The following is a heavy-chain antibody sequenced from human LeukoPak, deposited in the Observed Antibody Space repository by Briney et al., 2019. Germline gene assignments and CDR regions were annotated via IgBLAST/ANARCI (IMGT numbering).Heavy chain of an antibody. V-gene: IGHV1-2*04. CDR3: ARDTRTTARMDYYYGMDV. Sequence: ASVKVSCKASGYTFTGYNMHWVRQAPGQGLEWMGWINPNSGGTNYAQKFQGWVTMTRDTSISTAYMELSRLRSDDTAVYYCARDTRTTARMDYYYGMDVWGQGTTVTVSS. D-gene: IGHD1-1*01. CDR2: INPNSGGT. J-gene: IGHJ6*02. CDR1: GYTFTGYN.